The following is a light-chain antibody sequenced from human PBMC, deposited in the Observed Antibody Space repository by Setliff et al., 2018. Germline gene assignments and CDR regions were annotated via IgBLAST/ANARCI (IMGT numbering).Light chain of an antibody. CDR2: EVS. CDR3: SSYAGSNTPYV. CDR1: SSDVGGYNY. V-gene: IGLV2-8*01. J-gene: IGLJ1*01. Sequence: QSVLTQPPSASGSPGQSVTISCTGTSSDVGGYNYVSWYQQHPGKAPKLMIYEVSKRPSGVPDRFSGSKSGNTASLTVSGLQAEDEADYYCSSYAGSNTPYVVGTGTK.